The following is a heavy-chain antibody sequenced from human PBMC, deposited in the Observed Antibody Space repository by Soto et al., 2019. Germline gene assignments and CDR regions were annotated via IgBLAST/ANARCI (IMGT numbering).Heavy chain of an antibody. CDR1: GFTFSSYW. D-gene: IGHD6-13*01. Sequence: EVQMVESGGGLVQPGGSLRLSCAASGFTFSSYWMHWVRQAPGKGLVWVSRINSDGSSTSYADSVKGRFTISRDNAKNTLYLQMNSLRAEDKAVYYCARVQVYSRTPIGLYYWGQGNLVTASS. CDR3: ARVQVYSRTPIGLYY. CDR2: INSDGSST. V-gene: IGHV3-74*01. J-gene: IGHJ4*02.